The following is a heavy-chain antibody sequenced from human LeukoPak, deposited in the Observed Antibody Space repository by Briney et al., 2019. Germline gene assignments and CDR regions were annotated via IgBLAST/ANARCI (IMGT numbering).Heavy chain of an antibody. V-gene: IGHV3-23*01. CDR2: ISGSGDTS. D-gene: IGHD2-15*01. Sequence: PGRSLRLSCAASGFTFSRYAMTWVRQAPGKGLEWVSTISGSGDTSYYADSVKGRFTISRDKSKNTLYLQMNSLRADDTALYYCAKAHGPVVVPGAFDIWGQGTVVTVSS. CDR3: AKAHGPVVVPGAFDI. J-gene: IGHJ3*02. CDR1: GFTFSRYA.